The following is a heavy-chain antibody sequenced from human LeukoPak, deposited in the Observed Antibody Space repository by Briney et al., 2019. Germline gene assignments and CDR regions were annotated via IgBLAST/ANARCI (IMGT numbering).Heavy chain of an antibody. CDR1: GFTFSTYS. V-gene: IGHV3-30*02. CDR3: AKDLNPREAGATIDY. CDR2: IWHDGSNK. Sequence: GGSLRLSCAASGFTFSTYSMNWVRQAPGKGLEWVTVIWHDGSNKYYADSVKGRFTISRDNSKNTLYLQMNSLRAEDTAVYHCAKDLNPREAGATIDYWGQGTLVTVSS. J-gene: IGHJ4*02. D-gene: IGHD1-26*01.